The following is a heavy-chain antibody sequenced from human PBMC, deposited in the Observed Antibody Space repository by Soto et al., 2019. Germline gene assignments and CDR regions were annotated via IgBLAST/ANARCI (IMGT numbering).Heavy chain of an antibody. D-gene: IGHD3-10*01. V-gene: IGHV1-69*02. CDR1: GDTFSFYT. Sequence: QVQLVQSGAEVKKPGSSVKVSCKASGDTFSFYTINWVRQAPGLGLEWVGRINPILSMSNYAQKFQGRVMMTADKSTNTAYRELRSLRSEDTAMYFCATSYGSGYRAFDSWGQGALVTVSS. CDR2: INPILSMS. J-gene: IGHJ4*02. CDR3: ATSYGSGYRAFDS.